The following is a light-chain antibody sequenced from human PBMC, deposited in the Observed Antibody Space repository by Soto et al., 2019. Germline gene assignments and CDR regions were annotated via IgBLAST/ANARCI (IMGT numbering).Light chain of an antibody. V-gene: IGLV2-23*02. J-gene: IGLJ1*01. CDR3: CSYAGSSTYV. CDR2: EVT. CDR1: SSDVGSYNL. Sequence: QSVLTPPASVAGSPGQSVTISCTGTSSDVGSYNLVSWYQQHPGKAPKFMIFEVTQRPSGVSNRFSGSKSGNTASLTISGLQAEDEADYYCCSYAGSSTYVFGTGTKVTVL.